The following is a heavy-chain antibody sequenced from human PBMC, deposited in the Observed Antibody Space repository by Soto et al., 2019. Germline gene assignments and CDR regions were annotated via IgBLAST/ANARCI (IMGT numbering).Heavy chain of an antibody. CDR1: GGSFTGDY. CDR3: ARDLPPYGGRRSPPTGAFED. D-gene: IGHD2-15*01. Sequence: SETLSLTCSVSGGSFTGDYWSWIRQPAGKGLQWIGRVFGNGAGTPIYNSLLKSRARMSADPSKRQFSLTLTSVTAADTAVYYCARDLPPYGGRRSPPTGAFEDWGQGIMVTV. J-gene: IGHJ4*02. CDR2: VFGNGAGTP. V-gene: IGHV4-4*07.